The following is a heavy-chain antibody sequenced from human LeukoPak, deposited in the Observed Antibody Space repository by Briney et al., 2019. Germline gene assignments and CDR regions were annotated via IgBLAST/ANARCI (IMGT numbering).Heavy chain of an antibody. Sequence: ASVKVSCKASGYTFTSYGISWVRQAPGQGLEWMGWISAYNGHTNYAQNLQGRVTMTTDTSTNTAYMELRSLRSDDTAVYYCARSGITVAGTRYFQHWGQGTLVTVSS. CDR3: ARSGITVAGTRYFQH. CDR1: GYTFTSYG. D-gene: IGHD6-19*01. CDR2: ISAYNGHT. V-gene: IGHV1-18*01. J-gene: IGHJ1*01.